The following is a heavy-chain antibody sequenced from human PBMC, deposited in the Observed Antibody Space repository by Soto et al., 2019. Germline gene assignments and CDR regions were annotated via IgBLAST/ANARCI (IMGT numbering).Heavy chain of an antibody. Sequence: EVQLLESGGGLVQPGGFLRLSCATSGLTSKNYAMSWVRQAPGKGLEWVSSIGGRGDITYYAESVQGRFTISRDISKNALYLHMNSRRVDDTAIYYCANYYDSSGYPHGFFQHWGQGTLVTVSS. V-gene: IGHV3-23*01. CDR3: ANYYDSSGYPHGFFQH. CDR2: IGGRGDIT. J-gene: IGHJ1*01. D-gene: IGHD3-22*01. CDR1: GLTSKNYA.